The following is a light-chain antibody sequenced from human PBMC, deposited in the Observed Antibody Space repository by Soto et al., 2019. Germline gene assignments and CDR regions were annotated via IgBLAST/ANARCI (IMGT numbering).Light chain of an antibody. CDR3: QHGWT. V-gene: IGKV1-5*01. CDR2: DAS. Sequence: DIQMTQSPFTLSASVGDTVSITCRASQSIGTWLAWYQQKPGKAPEFLIYDASILESGVPSRFSGSGSETEFTLTISSLQPDDFATYYCQHGWTFGQGTKVDIK. CDR1: QSIGTW. J-gene: IGKJ1*01.